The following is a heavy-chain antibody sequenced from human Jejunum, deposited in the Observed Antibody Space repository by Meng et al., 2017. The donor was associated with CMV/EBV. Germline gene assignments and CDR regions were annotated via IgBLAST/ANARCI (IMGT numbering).Heavy chain of an antibody. J-gene: IGHJ6*02. CDR3: ARPRNYYHYGMDA. Sequence: SGFTFSTYWMSWVRQAPGKGLEWVANIKEDGSEKNYVDSVKGRFTISRDNAKNSLYLQMNSLRAEDTAVYYCARPRNYYHYGMDAWAKGPRSPSP. CDR1: GFTFSTYW. CDR2: IKEDGSEK. V-gene: IGHV3-7*01.